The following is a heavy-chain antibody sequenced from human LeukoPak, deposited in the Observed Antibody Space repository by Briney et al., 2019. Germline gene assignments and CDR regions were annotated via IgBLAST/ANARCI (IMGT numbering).Heavy chain of an antibody. J-gene: IGHJ4*02. Sequence: WGSLRLSCAASGFTFSSYAMSWVRQAPGKGLEWVSSISGSGGTTYYPDSVKGRFTISRDNSKNTLYLQMNSLRAEDTALYYCANRGSSQPTYYFDYWGQGTLVTVSS. CDR3: ANRGSSQPTYYFDY. D-gene: IGHD6-13*01. V-gene: IGHV3-23*01. CDR1: GFTFSSYA. CDR2: ISGSGGTT.